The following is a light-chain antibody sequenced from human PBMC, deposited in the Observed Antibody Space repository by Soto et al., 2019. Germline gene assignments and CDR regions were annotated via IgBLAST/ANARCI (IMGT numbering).Light chain of an antibody. CDR2: DAF. CDR1: QHISTY. Sequence: EIGLTQSPATLSLSPGERATLSCRASQHISTYLAWYQQKPGQAPRLLLYDAFNRATGIPARFSGSGSGTDFTLTISSLEPEDFTVYYCKQRRTWPITFGQGTRLEIK. V-gene: IGKV3-11*01. CDR3: KQRRTWPIT. J-gene: IGKJ5*01.